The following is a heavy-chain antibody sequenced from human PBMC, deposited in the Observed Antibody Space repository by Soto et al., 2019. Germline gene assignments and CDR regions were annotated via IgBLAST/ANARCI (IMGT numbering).Heavy chain of an antibody. V-gene: IGHV1-46*01. D-gene: IGHD6-19*01. Sequence: QVQLVQSGAEVKKPGASVKASCKASGYTFTCYYMHWVRPAPGQGLEWMGVINPSGGSTSYAQKFRGRLTRTRDTYTSTAYMELSSLRSEDTAVYYCARNRRTAVAGTRSSGYYYYGMDVWGQGTTVTVSS. CDR1: GYTFTCYY. CDR2: INPSGGST. CDR3: ARNRRTAVAGTRSSGYYYYGMDV. J-gene: IGHJ6*02.